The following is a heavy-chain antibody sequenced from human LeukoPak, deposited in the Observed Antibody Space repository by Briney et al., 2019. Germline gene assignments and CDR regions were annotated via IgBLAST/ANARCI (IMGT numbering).Heavy chain of an antibody. CDR3: ARDLYCSSTSCYAAQGYYYGMDV. D-gene: IGHD2-2*01. CDR1: GYTFTSYA. Sequence: GASVKASCKASGYTFTSYAMKWGRQAPGQELEWRGWINTNTGNPTYAQGFTGRFVFSLDTSVSTAYLQICSLKAEDTAVYYCARDLYCSSTSCYAAQGYYYGMDVWGKGTTVTVSS. V-gene: IGHV7-4-1*01. CDR2: INTNTGNP. J-gene: IGHJ6*04.